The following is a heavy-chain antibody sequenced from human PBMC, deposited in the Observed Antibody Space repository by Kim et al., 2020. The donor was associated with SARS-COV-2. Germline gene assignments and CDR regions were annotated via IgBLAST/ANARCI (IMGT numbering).Heavy chain of an antibody. V-gene: IGHV3-48*03. CDR2: ISSSGSTI. Sequence: GGSLRLSCAASGFTFSSYEMNWVRQAPGKGLEWVSYISSSGSTIYYADSVKGRFTISRDNAKNSLYLQMNSLRAEDTAVYYCASTGDYYYYGMDVWGQGTTVTVSS. CDR3: ASTGDYYYYGMDV. D-gene: IGHD7-27*01. CDR1: GFTFSSYE. J-gene: IGHJ6*02.